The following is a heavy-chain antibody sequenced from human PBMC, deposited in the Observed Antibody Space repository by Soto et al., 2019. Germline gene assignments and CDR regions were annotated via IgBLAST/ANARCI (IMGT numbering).Heavy chain of an antibody. V-gene: IGHV4-28*03. Sequence: PSETLSLTCAVSGYSISSSNWWGWIRQPPGKGLEWIGYIYYSGTTYYNPSLKSRVTISVDTSMNQFSLALTSVTAADTAMYYCARGPTTEKVDSWGQGILVTVSS. CDR1: GYSISSSNW. CDR3: ARGPTTEKVDS. J-gene: IGHJ4*02. CDR2: IYYSGTT.